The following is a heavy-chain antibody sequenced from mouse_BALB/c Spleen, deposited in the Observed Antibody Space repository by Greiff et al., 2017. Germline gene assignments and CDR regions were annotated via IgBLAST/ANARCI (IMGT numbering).Heavy chain of an antibody. CDR1: GYTFSSYW. V-gene: IGHV1-9*01. CDR2: ILPGSGST. Sequence: QVQLQQSGAELMKPGASVKISCKATGYTFSSYWIEWVKQRPGHGLEWIGEILPGSGSTNYNEKFKGKATFTADTSSNTAYMQLSSLTSEDSAVYYCARRTTVVGAYYYAMDYWGQGTSVTVSS. D-gene: IGHD1-1*01. J-gene: IGHJ4*01. CDR3: ARRTTVVGAYYYAMDY.